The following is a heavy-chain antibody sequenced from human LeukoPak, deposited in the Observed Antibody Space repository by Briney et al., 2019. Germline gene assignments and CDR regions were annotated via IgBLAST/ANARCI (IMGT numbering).Heavy chain of an antibody. D-gene: IGHD3-10*01. Sequence: GGSLRLSCAASGFTSGIYAVSWVRQAPGKGLEWVSAFSGGGDSYYADSVKGRFTISRDNSKSTLYLQMNSLRAEDTAVYYCAKDRSYGSGSYGDLDYWGQGTLVTVSS. V-gene: IGHV3-23*01. CDR3: AKDRSYGSGSYGDLDY. CDR2: FSGGGDS. CDR1: GFTSGIYA. J-gene: IGHJ4*02.